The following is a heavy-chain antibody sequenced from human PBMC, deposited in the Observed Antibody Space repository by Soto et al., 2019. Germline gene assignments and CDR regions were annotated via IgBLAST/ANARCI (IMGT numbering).Heavy chain of an antibody. V-gene: IGHV3-21*01. CDR1: GFTFSSYS. Sequence: EVQLVESGGGLVKPGGSLRLSCAASGFTFSSYSMNWVRQAPGKGLEWVSSISSSSSYIYYADSVKGRFTISRDNAKNSLYLQMNSLSAEDTAVYSCASLRIQPRTDVWGQGTTVTVSS. D-gene: IGHD5-18*01. CDR3: ASLRIQPRTDV. J-gene: IGHJ6*02. CDR2: ISSSSSYI.